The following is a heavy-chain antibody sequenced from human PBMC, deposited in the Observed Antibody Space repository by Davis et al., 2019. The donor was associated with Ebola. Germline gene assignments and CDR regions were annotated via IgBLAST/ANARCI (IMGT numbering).Heavy chain of an antibody. V-gene: IGHV5-51*01. D-gene: IGHD3-22*01. CDR1: GYSFTSYW. J-gene: IGHJ4*02. CDR2: IYPGDSDT. CDR3: ARRGYYYDSSGPTYYFDY. Sequence: GESLKIPCQGSGYSFTSYWIGWVRQMPGKGLEWMGIIYPGDSDTRYSPSFQGQVTISADKSISTAYLQWSSLKASDTAMYYCARRGYYYDSSGPTYYFDYWGQGTLVTVSS.